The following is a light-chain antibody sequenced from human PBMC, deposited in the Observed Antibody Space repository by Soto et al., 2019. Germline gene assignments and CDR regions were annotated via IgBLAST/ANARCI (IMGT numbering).Light chain of an antibody. J-gene: IGKJ1*01. CDR3: QQANSFPPWT. Sequence: DIQMTQSPSSVSASVGDRVTITCRASQGISDWLAWYQQKPGKAPKLLIYAASSLQSGVPSRFSGSRSGTDFTLTISSLQPEDFATYYCQQANSFPPWTFGQGTKVEIK. V-gene: IGKV1-12*01. CDR2: AAS. CDR1: QGISDW.